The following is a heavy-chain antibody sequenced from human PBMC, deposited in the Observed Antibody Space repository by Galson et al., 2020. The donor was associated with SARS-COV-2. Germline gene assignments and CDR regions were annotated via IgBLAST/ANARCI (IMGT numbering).Heavy chain of an antibody. Sequence: ASVKVSCKASGYTFTSYYMHWVRQAPGQGLEWMGIINPSGGSTSYAQKFQGRVTMTRDTSTSTVYMELSSLRSEDTAVYYCARDPNWGSYYYYYYGMDVWGQGTTVTVSS. J-gene: IGHJ6*02. V-gene: IGHV1-46*01. D-gene: IGHD7-27*01. CDR2: INPSGGST. CDR3: ARDPNWGSYYYYYYGMDV. CDR1: GYTFTSYY.